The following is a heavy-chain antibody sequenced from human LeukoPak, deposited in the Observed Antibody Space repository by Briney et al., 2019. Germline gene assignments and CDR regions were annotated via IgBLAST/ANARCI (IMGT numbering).Heavy chain of an antibody. Sequence: GGSQRLSCAASGFTLSSYSMNWVRQAPGKGLEWVSSISSSSSYIYYADSVKGRFTISRDNAKNSLYLQMNSLRAEDTAVYYCAREEQQLASGALDYWGQGTLVTVSS. CDR2: ISSSSSYI. V-gene: IGHV3-21*01. J-gene: IGHJ4*02. D-gene: IGHD6-13*01. CDR3: AREEQQLASGALDY. CDR1: GFTLSSYS.